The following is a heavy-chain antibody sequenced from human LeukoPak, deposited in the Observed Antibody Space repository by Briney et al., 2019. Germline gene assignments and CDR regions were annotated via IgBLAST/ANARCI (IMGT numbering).Heavy chain of an antibody. J-gene: IGHJ5*02. D-gene: IGHD4-11*01. CDR2: INHSGST. Sequence: PSETLSLTCAVYGGSFSGYYWSWIRQPPGKGLEWIGEINHSGSTNYNPSLKSRVTISVDTSKNQFSLKLSSVTAADTAVYYCARGVTTVAVRHTWFDPWGQGTLVTVSS. V-gene: IGHV4-34*01. CDR1: GGSFSGYY. CDR3: ARGVTTVAVRHTWFDP.